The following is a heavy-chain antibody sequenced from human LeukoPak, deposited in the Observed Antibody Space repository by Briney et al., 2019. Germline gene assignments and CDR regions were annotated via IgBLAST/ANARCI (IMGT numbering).Heavy chain of an antibody. CDR1: GYTFISYG. CDR3: AREREGSFDY. V-gene: IGHV1-18*01. J-gene: IGHJ4*02. Sequence: VASVKVSCKAPGYTFISYGISWVRQAPGQGLEWMGWISAYNGNTKYAQKLQGRVTMTTDTSTSTAYMELRSLRSDDTDIYYCAREREGSFDYWGQGTLVTVSS. CDR2: ISAYNGNT. D-gene: IGHD1-26*01.